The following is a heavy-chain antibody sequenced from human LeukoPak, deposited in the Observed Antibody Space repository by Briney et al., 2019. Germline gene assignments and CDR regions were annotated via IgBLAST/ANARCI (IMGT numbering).Heavy chain of an antibody. J-gene: IGHJ4*02. D-gene: IGHD3-16*01. Sequence: GGSPRLSCAASGFTFSSYGMHWVRQAPGKGLEWVADIKKDGSEECYVDSVKGRFTISRDNAKNSLYLQMNSLRVEDTAVYYCARDGDFDFWGQGIQVTVSS. CDR3: ARDGDFDF. CDR1: GFTFSSYG. V-gene: IGHV3-7*01. CDR2: IKKDGSEE.